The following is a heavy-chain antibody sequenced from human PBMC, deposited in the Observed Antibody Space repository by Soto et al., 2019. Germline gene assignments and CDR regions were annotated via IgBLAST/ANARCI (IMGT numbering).Heavy chain of an antibody. V-gene: IGHV3-49*03. CDR2: ISSKRYGGTA. J-gene: IGHJ5*02. CDR3: SRLPPSNYRDSPFDP. Sequence: EVQLVESGGGLVQPGRSLGLSCTASGFTFGDYAMTWFRQAPGKGLEWVGFISSKRYGGTAEYATSVKGRFTISRDDSKSIAYLQMNSLKTEDTAVYFCSRLPPSNYRDSPFDPWCQGTLVIVSS. CDR1: GFTFGDYA. D-gene: IGHD3-10*01.